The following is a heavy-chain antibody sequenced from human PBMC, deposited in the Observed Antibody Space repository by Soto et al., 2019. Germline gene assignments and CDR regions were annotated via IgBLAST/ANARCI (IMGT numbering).Heavy chain of an antibody. Sequence: SETLSLTCTVSGGSISSSSYYWGWIRQPPGKGLEWIGSIYYSGSTYYNPSLKSRVTISVDTSKNQFSLKLSSVTAADTAVYYCASAGFGELSNGMDVWGQGTMVTVSS. CDR3: ASAGFGELSNGMDV. CDR1: GGSISSSSYY. D-gene: IGHD3-10*01. V-gene: IGHV4-39*01. J-gene: IGHJ6*02. CDR2: IYYSGST.